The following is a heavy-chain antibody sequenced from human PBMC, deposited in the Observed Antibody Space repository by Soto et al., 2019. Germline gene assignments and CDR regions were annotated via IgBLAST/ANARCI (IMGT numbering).Heavy chain of an antibody. CDR3: ARDHGLYYDSSGYYYFDY. V-gene: IGHV1-2*02. D-gene: IGHD3-22*01. CDR1: GYTFTGYY. CDR2: INPNSGGT. Sequence: SSVKVSCKASGYTFTGYYMHWVRQAPGQGLEWMGWINPNSGGTNYAQKFQGRVTMTRDTSISTAYMELSRLRSDDTAVYYCARDHGLYYDSSGYYYFDYWGQGTLVTVSS. J-gene: IGHJ4*02.